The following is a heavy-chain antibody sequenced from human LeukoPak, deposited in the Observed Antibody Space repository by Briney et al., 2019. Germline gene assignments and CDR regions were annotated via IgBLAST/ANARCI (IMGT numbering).Heavy chain of an antibody. J-gene: IGHJ3*02. CDR3: ANGLRRVNYDILTGLRPDAFDI. V-gene: IGHV3-9*01. CDR1: GFTFDDYA. Sequence: PGGSLRLSCAASGFTFDDYAMHWVRQAPGKGLEWVSGISWNSGSIHYADSVKGRFTISRDNAKNSLFLQMNSLRAEDTALYYCANGLRRVNYDILTGLRPDAFDIWGQGTIVTVS. CDR2: ISWNSGSI. D-gene: IGHD3-9*01.